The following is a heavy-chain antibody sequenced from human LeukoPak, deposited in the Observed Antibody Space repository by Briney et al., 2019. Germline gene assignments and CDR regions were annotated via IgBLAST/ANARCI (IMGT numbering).Heavy chain of an antibody. CDR1: GYTFTSYG. CDR2: ISAYNGNT. Sequence: ASVRVSCKASGYTFTSYGISWVRQAPGQGLEWMGWISAYNGNTNYAQKLQGRVTMTTDTSTSTAYMELRSLRSDDTAVYYCAVMVVANVHYDYWGQGTLVTVSS. V-gene: IGHV1-18*01. J-gene: IGHJ4*02. D-gene: IGHD2-15*01. CDR3: AVMVVANVHYDY.